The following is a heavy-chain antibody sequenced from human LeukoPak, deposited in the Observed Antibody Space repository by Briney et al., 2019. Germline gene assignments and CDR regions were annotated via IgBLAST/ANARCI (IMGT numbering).Heavy chain of an antibody. CDR1: GYAFTNYF. CDR3: ARERDYYDRNCYPNNWFDP. CDR2: INADNGNT. D-gene: IGHD3-22*01. Sequence: ASVKVSCKASGYAFTNYFMSWVRQAPGQSFEWMGWINADNGNTKYSQKFQGRVTITIDTSASTAYMELRSLKSEDTAVYYCARERDYYDRNCYPNNWFDPWGQGTLVTVSS. V-gene: IGHV1-3*01. J-gene: IGHJ5*02.